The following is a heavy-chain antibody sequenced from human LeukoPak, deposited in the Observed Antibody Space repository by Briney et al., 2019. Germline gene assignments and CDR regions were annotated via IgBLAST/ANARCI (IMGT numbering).Heavy chain of an antibody. CDR3: ARFSGSSNFDY. J-gene: IGHJ4*02. D-gene: IGHD1-26*01. Sequence: GASVRVSCKTSGFTFTDYFIHWVRQAPGQGLEWMGWIYPNNGGTNYAQNFQGRVTMTRDTSMSTAYMELSSLRSDDTAVYYCARFSGSSNFDYWGRGTLVTVSS. V-gene: IGHV1-2*02. CDR1: GFTFTDYF. CDR2: IYPNNGGT.